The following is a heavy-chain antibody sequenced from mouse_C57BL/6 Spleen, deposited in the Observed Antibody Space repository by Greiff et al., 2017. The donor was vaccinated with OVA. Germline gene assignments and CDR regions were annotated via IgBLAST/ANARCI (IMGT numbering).Heavy chain of an antibody. D-gene: IGHD2-13*01. J-gene: IGHJ4*01. CDR3: ATYYGDGGTLYAMDY. Sequence: QVQLQQPGAELVMPGASVKLSCKASGYTFTSYWMHWVKQRPGQGLEWIGEIDPSDSYTNYNQKFKGKSTLTVDKSSSTAYMQLSSLTSEDSAVYYCATYYGDGGTLYAMDYWGQGTSVTVSS. CDR2: IDPSDSYT. CDR1: GYTFTSYW. V-gene: IGHV1-69*01.